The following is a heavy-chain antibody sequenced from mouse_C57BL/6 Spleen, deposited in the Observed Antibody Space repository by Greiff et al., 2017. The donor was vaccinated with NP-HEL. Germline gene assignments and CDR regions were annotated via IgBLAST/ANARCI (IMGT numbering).Heavy chain of an antibody. CDR3: ARTGDDYDWYFDV. CDR2: IYPGDGDT. J-gene: IGHJ1*03. D-gene: IGHD2-4*01. CDR1: GYAFSSSW. V-gene: IGHV1-82*01. Sequence: LVESGPELVKPGASVKISCKASGYAFSSSWMNWVKQRPGKGLEWIGRIYPGDGDTNYNGKFKGKATLTADKSSSTAYMQLSSLTSEDSAVYFCARTGDDYDWYFDVWGTGTTVTVSS.